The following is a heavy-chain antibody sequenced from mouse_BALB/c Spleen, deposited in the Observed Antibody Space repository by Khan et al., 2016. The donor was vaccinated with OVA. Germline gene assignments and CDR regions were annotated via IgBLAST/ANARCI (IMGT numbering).Heavy chain of an antibody. J-gene: IGHJ2*01. Sequence: EVQLQESGPGLVKPSQSLSLTCTVTGYSITSDYAWNWIRQFPGNKLEWMGYISYSGRTSYNPSLKSRISITRDTSKNQFFLQLNSVTTEDNATYYCARSVTITTVVATDFDYWGQGTTLTVSS. CDR3: ARSVTITTVVATDFDY. V-gene: IGHV3-2*02. CDR2: ISYSGRT. D-gene: IGHD1-1*01. CDR1: GYSITSDYA.